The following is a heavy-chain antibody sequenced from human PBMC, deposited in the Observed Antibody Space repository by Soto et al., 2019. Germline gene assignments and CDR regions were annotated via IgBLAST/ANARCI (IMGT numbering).Heavy chain of an antibody. D-gene: IGHD3-10*01. CDR2: IFSNDAK. CDR3: ARIRGWGWLGPNDY. V-gene: IGHV2-26*01. CDR1: GFSLSNARMS. J-gene: IGHJ4*02. Sequence: QVTVKESGPVLVKPTETLTLTCTVSGFSLSNARMSVSWIRQPPVKALEWLAHIFSNDAKSYSASMNSRLTKSKDTSKSQVVLTMTHMDPVDTATYYCARIRGWGWLGPNDYWGQGTLVTVAS.